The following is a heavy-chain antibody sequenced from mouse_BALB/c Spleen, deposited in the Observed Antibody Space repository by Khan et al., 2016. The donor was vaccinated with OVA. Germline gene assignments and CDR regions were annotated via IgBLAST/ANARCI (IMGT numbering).Heavy chain of an antibody. CDR3: ARSNYGPFAY. CDR1: GFTFSSFT. J-gene: IGHJ3*01. Sequence: EVELVESGGGLVKPGGSLNLSCAASGFTFSSFTMSWVRQTPEKRLEWVASISSGGDNTYYPDSVKGRFTISRDNAKNNLYLQMSSLRSEDTALYYCARSNYGPFAYWGQGTLVTVSA. V-gene: IGHV5-9*03. CDR2: ISSGGDNT. D-gene: IGHD1-1*02.